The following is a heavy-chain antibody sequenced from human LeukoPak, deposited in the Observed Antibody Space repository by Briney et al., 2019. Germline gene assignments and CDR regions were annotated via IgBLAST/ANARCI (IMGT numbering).Heavy chain of an antibody. CDR2: INYSGST. CDR1: GASISSSNYD. J-gene: IGHJ4*02. D-gene: IGHD2-15*01. Sequence: SETLSLTCTVSGASISSSNYDWGWIRQPPGKGLEWIASINYSGSTYYNPSLKSRGTISVDTSKNQFSLKLSSMAAADTAVYYCARGGWYEDYWGQGALVTVSS. V-gene: IGHV4-39*07. CDR3: ARGGWYEDY.